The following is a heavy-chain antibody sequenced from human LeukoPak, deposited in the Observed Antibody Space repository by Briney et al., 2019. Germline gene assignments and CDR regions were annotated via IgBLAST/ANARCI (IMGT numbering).Heavy chain of an antibody. CDR1: GGTFSSYA. CDR3: AREDAYIVGALA. J-gene: IGHJ4*02. CDR2: IIPILGIA. D-gene: IGHD1-26*01. Sequence: SVKVSCKASGGTFSSYAISWVRQAPGQGLEWMGRIIPILGIANYAQKFQGRVTITADKSTSTAYMELSSLRSEDTAVYYCAREDAYIVGALAWGQGTLVTVSS. V-gene: IGHV1-69*04.